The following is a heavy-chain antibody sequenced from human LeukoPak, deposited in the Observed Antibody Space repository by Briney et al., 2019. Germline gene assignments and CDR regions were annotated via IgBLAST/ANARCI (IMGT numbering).Heavy chain of an antibody. J-gene: IGHJ4*02. Sequence: GGSLRLSCAASGFTFSSYSMNWVRHVPGKGLVWVSGINSHGSSTSYADSVKGRLTISRDNAKNTLHLQMNSLRAEDTAVYYCVRLTGAEFDYWGQGTLVTVSS. D-gene: IGHD7-27*01. CDR1: GFTFSSYS. CDR2: INSHGSST. V-gene: IGHV3-74*01. CDR3: VRLTGAEFDY.